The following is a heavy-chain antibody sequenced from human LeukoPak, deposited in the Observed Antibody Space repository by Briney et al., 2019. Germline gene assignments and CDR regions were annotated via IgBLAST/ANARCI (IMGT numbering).Heavy chain of an antibody. D-gene: IGHD3-22*01. J-gene: IGHJ4*02. CDR3: ARGSITMIVVVTPAPDY. Sequence: PGGSLRLSCAASGFTFSSYAMSWVRQAPGKGLEWVSAISGSGGSTYYADPVKGRFTISRDNSKNTLYLQMNSLRAEDTAVYHCARGSITMIVVVTPAPDYWGQGTLVTVSS. CDR1: GFTFSSYA. V-gene: IGHV3-23*01. CDR2: ISGSGGST.